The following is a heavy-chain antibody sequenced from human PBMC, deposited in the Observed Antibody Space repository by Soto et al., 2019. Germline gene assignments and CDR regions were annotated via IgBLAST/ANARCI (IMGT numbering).Heavy chain of an antibody. J-gene: IGHJ3*02. CDR2: TLYSGRP. Sequence: PSETLSLTCRFSVVSVGSGAYYCSWIRQPPGKGLEWIGYTLYSGRPIYNPSLQSLQSRVTISVDTSRNQFSLRLTSVTAADTALYYCARHDFYHRTFDIWGQGTLVTVS. CDR3: ARHDFYHRTFDI. V-gene: IGHV4-61*08. CDR1: VVSVGSGAYY. D-gene: IGHD3-3*01.